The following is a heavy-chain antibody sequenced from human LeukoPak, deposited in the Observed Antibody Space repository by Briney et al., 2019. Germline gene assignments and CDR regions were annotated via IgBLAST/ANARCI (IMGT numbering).Heavy chain of an antibody. D-gene: IGHD3-10*01. CDR2: INPNGGRT. J-gene: IGHJ1*01. CDR3: ARGLAPPVLLWFGEPPVAEYFQH. CDR1: ENTFTNYY. Sequence: GASVKVPCKASENTFTNYYMHWVRQAPGQGLEWLGLINPNGGRTSYAQKFQGRVTMTRNTSISTAYMELSSLRSEDTAVYYCARGLAPPVLLWFGEPPVAEYFQHWGQGTLVTVSS. V-gene: IGHV1-46*01.